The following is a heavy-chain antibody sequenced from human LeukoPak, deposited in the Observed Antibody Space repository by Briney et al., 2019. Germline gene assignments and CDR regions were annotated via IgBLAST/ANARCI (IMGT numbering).Heavy chain of an antibody. CDR1: GYTFTGYY. J-gene: IGHJ2*01. D-gene: IGHD6-19*01. CDR3: ARPYSSGSYWYFDL. CDR2: INPKSGGT. V-gene: IGHV1-2*06. Sequence: ASVKVSCKASGYTFTGYYMHWVRQAPGQGLEWMGRINPKSGGTNYAQKFQGRVTMTRDTSISTAYMELSRLRSDDTAVYYCARPYSSGSYWYFDLWGRGTLVTVSS.